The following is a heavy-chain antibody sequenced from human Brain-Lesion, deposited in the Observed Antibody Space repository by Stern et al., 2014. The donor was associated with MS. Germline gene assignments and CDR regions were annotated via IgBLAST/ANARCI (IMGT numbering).Heavy chain of an antibody. V-gene: IGHV1-8*01. CDR2: MNPYSGNT. J-gene: IGHJ4*02. D-gene: IGHD2-2*01. CDR1: GYTFSSYD. CDR3: ARAVRNQLLSEY. Sequence: VQLVQSGAEVKKPGASVKVSCKASGYTFSSYDIPWVRQASGHGLEWMGWMNPYSGNTGYAQKFKGRVSMTSDPSISTVYMELTSLTSDDTAVYFCARAVRNQLLSEYWGQGTLVTVSS.